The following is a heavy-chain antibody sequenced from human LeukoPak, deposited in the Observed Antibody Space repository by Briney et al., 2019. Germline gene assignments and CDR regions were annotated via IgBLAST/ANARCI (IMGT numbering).Heavy chain of an antibody. Sequence: GESLRLSCAASGFTFSSYGMHWVRQAPGKGQEWVAVISYDGSNKYYADSVKGRFTISRDNSKNTLYLQMNSLRAEDTAVYYCAKSVGASLDYWGQGTLVTVSS. CDR2: ISYDGSNK. D-gene: IGHD1-26*01. J-gene: IGHJ4*02. CDR1: GFTFSSYG. V-gene: IGHV3-30*18. CDR3: AKSVGASLDY.